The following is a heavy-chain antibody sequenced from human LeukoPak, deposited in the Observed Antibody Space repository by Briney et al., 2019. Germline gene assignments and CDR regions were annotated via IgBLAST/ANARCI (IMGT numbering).Heavy chain of an antibody. D-gene: IGHD4-11*01. J-gene: IGHJ4*02. Sequence: GGSLRLSCAASGFTFSSYAMHWVRQAPGKGLEWVAVISYDGSNKYYADSVKGRFTISRDNSKNTLYLQMNSLRAEDTTVYYCAKAVDNNYPHFDYWGQGTLVTVSS. CDR3: AKAVDNNYPHFDY. CDR2: ISYDGSNK. CDR1: GFTFSSYA. V-gene: IGHV3-30-3*01.